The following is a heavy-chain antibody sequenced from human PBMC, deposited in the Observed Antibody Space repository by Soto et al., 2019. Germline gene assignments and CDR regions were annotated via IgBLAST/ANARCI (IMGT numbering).Heavy chain of an antibody. Sequence: SETLSLTCTVSGVSISSSSYYWGWIRQHPGKGLEWIGYIFYSGTTYYNPSLKSRVTISVDTSKNQFSLKLSSVTAADTAVYYCARSIDPWGQGTLVTVSS. CDR1: GVSISSSSYY. V-gene: IGHV4-31*03. CDR2: IFYSGTT. CDR3: ARSIDP. J-gene: IGHJ5*02.